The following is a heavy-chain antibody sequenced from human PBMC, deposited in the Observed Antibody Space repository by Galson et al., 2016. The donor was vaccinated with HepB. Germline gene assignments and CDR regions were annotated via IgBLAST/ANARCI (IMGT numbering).Heavy chain of an antibody. D-gene: IGHD2-2*01. Sequence: QSGAEVKKPGESLKISCKSSGYDFSTYWIGWVRQTPGKGLEWMGVIYPGDSDARYSPSFPGQVTISSDKSITTASLQLSRLKTSDTGIYYCARHVPEYAGGFHGTAFDYWGQGTLVTVSS. CDR1: GYDFSTYW. J-gene: IGHJ4*02. CDR2: IYPGDSDA. V-gene: IGHV5-51*01. CDR3: ARHVPEYAGGFHGTAFDY.